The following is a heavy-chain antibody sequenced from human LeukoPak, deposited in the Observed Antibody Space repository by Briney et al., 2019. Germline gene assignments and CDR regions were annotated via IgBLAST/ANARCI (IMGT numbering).Heavy chain of an antibody. Sequence: ASVKVSCKASGHTFTGYYFHWVRQAPGQGLEGMGWSNPKSGDTDYVQKFQGRVTMTRDTYISTAYKELSRLTYDDTAIYYCARDLRWELPGYYFDYWGQGTLVTVS. D-gene: IGHD1-26*01. CDR1: GHTFTGYY. V-gene: IGHV1-2*02. J-gene: IGHJ4*02. CDR2: SNPKSGDT. CDR3: ARDLRWELPGYYFDY.